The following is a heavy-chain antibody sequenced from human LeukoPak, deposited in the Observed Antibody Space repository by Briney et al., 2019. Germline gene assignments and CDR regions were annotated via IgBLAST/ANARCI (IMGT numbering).Heavy chain of an antibody. CDR3: ARENLGSSFDY. CDR1: GFTVSTNY. V-gene: IGHV3-53*05. D-gene: IGHD7-27*01. CDR2: IYTDDTT. J-gene: IGHJ4*02. Sequence: GGSLRLSCAASGFTVSTNYMSWVRQAPGKGLEWVSIIYTDDTTYYADSVKGRFTISRDNSKNTLYLQMNSLRAEDTAVYYCARENLGSSFDYWGQGTLVTVSS.